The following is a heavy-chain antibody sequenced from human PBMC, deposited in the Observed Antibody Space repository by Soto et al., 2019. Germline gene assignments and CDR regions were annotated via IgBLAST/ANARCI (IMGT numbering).Heavy chain of an antibody. CDR3: ARGGIYSKYYFDY. CDR1: GGSTSSSSCY. D-gene: IGHD5-12*01. J-gene: IGHJ4*02. CDR2: IYYSGST. Sequence: SETLSITCTVSGGSTSSSSCYWGWIRQPPGKGLEWIGSIYYSGSTYYNPSLKSRVTISVDTSKNQFSLKLSSVTAADTAVYYCARGGIYSKYYFDYWGQGTLVTVSS. V-gene: IGHV4-39*01.